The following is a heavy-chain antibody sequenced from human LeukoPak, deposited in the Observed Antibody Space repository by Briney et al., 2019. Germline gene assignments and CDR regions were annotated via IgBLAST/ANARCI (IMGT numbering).Heavy chain of an antibody. V-gene: IGHV5-51*01. Sequence: GESLKISCKGSGYRFTNYWIGWVRQMPGKGLEWMGIIYPGDSDTRYSPSFQGQVTISVDKSISTAHLQWSSLKASDTAMYYCARGRDGYNLGPYFDYWGQGTLVTVSS. CDR1: GYRFTNYW. D-gene: IGHD5-24*01. CDR2: IYPGDSDT. J-gene: IGHJ4*02. CDR3: ARGRDGYNLGPYFDY.